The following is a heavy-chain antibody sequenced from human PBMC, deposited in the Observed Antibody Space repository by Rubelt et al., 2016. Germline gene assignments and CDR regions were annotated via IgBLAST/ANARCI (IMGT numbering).Heavy chain of an antibody. J-gene: IGHJ5*02. CDR1: GYTFVSYY. D-gene: IGHD4-11*01. CDR2: VDPSRGGT. CDR3: TRGLVFDP. V-gene: IGHV1-46*01. Sequence: QVQLVQSGAEVKKPGASVKVSCKASGYTFVSYYIHWVRQAPGQGLEWLGLVDPSRGGTDFAQKFQGRVTMTRDTATNTVYMELRSLRSDDTAVYFCTRGLVFDPWGQGTLVTVSS.